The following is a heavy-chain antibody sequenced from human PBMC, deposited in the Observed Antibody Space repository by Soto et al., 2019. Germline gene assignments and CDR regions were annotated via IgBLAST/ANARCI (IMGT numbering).Heavy chain of an antibody. Sequence: GGSLRLSCAASGFTFSSYAMHWVRQAPGKGLEWVAVISYDGSNKYYADSVKGRFTISRDNSKNTLYLQMNSLRAEETAVYYCARDLFPSLRYFDLSLYCGQGTLVTVSS. CDR3: ARDLFPSLRYFDLSLY. V-gene: IGHV3-30-3*01. D-gene: IGHD3-9*01. CDR2: ISYDGSNK. J-gene: IGHJ4*02. CDR1: GFTFSSYA.